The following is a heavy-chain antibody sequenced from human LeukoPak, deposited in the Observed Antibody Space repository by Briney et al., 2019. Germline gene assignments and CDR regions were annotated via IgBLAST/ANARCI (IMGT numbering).Heavy chain of an antibody. Sequence: GGSLRLSCAASGFTFSSYAMNWVRQAPGKGLEWVSGISGSGGSTYYADSVKGRFTISRDNSKNTLYLQVNSLRAEDTALYYCAKDQTPYGSGSYSPIDYWGQGTLVTVSS. CDR3: AKDQTPYGSGSYSPIDY. D-gene: IGHD3-10*01. J-gene: IGHJ4*02. CDR1: GFTFSSYA. CDR2: ISGSGGST. V-gene: IGHV3-23*01.